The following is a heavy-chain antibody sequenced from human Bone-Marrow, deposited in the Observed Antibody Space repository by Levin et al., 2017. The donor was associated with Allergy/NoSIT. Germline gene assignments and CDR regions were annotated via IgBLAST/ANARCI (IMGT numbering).Heavy chain of an antibody. J-gene: IGHJ3*01. Sequence: PSETLSLTCTVSGGSISGGGYYCCWIRQHPGTGLEWIGCISYIGSTHYNPSLKSRVTISADTSDKQFSLKMSSVTAADTAVFYCARGTFHGASDAFDVWGQGTIVTVSS. V-gene: IGHV4-31*03. CDR3: ARGTFHGASDAFDV. D-gene: IGHD1/OR15-1a*01. CDR2: ISYIGST. CDR1: GGSISGGGYY.